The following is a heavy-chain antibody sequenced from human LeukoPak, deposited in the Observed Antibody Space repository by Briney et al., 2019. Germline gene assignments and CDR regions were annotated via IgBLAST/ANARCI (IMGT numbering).Heavy chain of an antibody. CDR3: ARGGYSYGREERVDY. J-gene: IGHJ4*02. CDR1: GFTVSSNY. D-gene: IGHD5-18*01. CDR2: IYSGGST. Sequence: GGSLRLPCAASGFTVSSNYMSWVRQAPGKGLEWVSVIYSGGSTYYADSVKGRFTISRDNSKNTLYLQMNSLRAEDTAVYYCARGGYSYGREERVDYWGQGTLVTVSS. V-gene: IGHV3-53*01.